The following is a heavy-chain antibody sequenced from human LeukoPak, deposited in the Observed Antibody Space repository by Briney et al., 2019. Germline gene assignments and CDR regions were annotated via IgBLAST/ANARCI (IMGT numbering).Heavy chain of an antibody. J-gene: IGHJ4*02. CDR2: IFPSSGEI. Sequence: GGSLRLSCAASGFTFSDSYMIWVRQAPGKGLEWVSSIFPSSGEIHYADSVKGRFTISRDNSRSTLSLQMDSLRAEDTATYYCATYRQIEVPFEFWGQGTLVTVSS. CDR1: GFTFSDSY. CDR3: ATYRQIEVPFEF. V-gene: IGHV3-11*03. D-gene: IGHD1-1*01.